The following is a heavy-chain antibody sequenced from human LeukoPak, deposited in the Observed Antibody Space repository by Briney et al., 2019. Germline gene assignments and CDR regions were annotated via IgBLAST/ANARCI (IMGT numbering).Heavy chain of an antibody. Sequence: GGSLRLSCAASGFTFSDYYMSWIRQAPGKGLEWVSYISSRGSTIYYADSVKGRFTISRDNAKNSLYLQMNSLRAADTAVYYCASLGGATVSYYYGMDVWGQGTTVTVSS. CDR3: ASLGGATVSYYYGMDV. CDR1: GFTFSDYY. CDR2: ISSRGSTI. D-gene: IGHD3-16*01. V-gene: IGHV3-11*01. J-gene: IGHJ6*02.